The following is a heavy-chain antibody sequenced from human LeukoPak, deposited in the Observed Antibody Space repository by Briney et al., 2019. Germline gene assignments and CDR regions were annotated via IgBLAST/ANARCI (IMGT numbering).Heavy chain of an antibody. V-gene: IGHV3-48*03. CDR1: GFTFSSYE. Sequence: GGSLRLSCAASGFTFSSYEMNWVRQAPGKGLEWVSYISSSGSTIYYADSVKGRFTISRDNSKNTLYLQMNSLRAEDTAVYYCAVGGGYYYYYYMDVWGKGTTVTISS. CDR2: ISSSGSTI. D-gene: IGHD3-16*01. J-gene: IGHJ6*03. CDR3: AVGGGYYYYYYMDV.